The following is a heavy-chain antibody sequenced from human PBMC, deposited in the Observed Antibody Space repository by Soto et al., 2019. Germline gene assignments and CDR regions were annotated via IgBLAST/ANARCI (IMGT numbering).Heavy chain of an antibody. CDR1: GYTFTSYA. D-gene: IGHD3-3*01. J-gene: IGHJ6*02. CDR2: INTNTGNP. CDR3: ARDSTRLAYYDFWSGYYFFDYGMAV. V-gene: IGHV7-4-1*01. Sequence: QVPLVQSGSELKKPGASVKVSCKASGYTFTSYAMNWMRQAPGQGLEWMGWINTNTGNPTYAQGFTGRFVFSLDTSVITAYLQICSLKADDTAVYYCARDSTRLAYYDFWSGYYFFDYGMAVWGQVTTVTVCS.